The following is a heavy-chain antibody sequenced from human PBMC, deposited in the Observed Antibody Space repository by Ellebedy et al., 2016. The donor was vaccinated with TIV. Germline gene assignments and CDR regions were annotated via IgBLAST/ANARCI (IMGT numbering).Heavy chain of an antibody. CDR2: ISYDGSNK. J-gene: IGHJ4*02. V-gene: IGHV3-33*05. CDR1: GFTFSSYG. Sequence: GESLKISXAASGFTFSSYGMHWVRQAPGKGLEWVAVISYDGSNKYYADSVKGRFTISRDNAKNSLYLQMNSLRAEDTAVYYCARVGATPDYFDYWGQGTLVTVSS. CDR3: ARVGATPDYFDY. D-gene: IGHD1-26*01.